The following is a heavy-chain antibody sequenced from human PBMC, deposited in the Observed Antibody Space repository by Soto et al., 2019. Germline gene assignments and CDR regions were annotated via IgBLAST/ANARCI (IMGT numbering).Heavy chain of an antibody. CDR1: GFTFSSYS. CDR2: ISSSSYI. V-gene: IGHV3-21*01. J-gene: IGHJ4*02. Sequence: GGSLRLSCAASGFTFSSYSMNWVRQAPGKGLEWVSSISSSSYIYYADSVKGRFTISRDNAKNSLYLQMNSLRAEDTAVYYCAGGAYTYNWNYFDYWGQGTLVTVSS. CDR3: AGGAYTYNWNYFDY. D-gene: IGHD1-20*01.